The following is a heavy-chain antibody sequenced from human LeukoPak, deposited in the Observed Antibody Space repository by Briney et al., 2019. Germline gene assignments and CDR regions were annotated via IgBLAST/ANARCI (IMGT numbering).Heavy chain of an antibody. CDR3: ARVTTVTTGWFDP. V-gene: IGHV1-2*02. D-gene: IGHD4-17*01. CDR1: GYTFTGYY. CDR2: INPNSGGT. J-gene: IGHJ5*02. Sequence: ASVKVSCKASGYTFTGYYMHWVRQAPGQGLEWMGWINPNSGGTNYAQKFQGRVTMTRDTSISTAYMELSRLRSDDTAVYYCARVTTVTTGWFDPWGQGTLVTVSP.